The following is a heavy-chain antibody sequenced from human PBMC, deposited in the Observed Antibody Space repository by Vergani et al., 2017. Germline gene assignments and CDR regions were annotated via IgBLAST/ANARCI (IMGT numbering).Heavy chain of an antibody. CDR1: GGTFSSYA. J-gene: IGHJ4*02. CDR3: AKRLAYCGGDCYSGGDY. CDR2: IIPIFGTA. Sequence: QVQLVQSGAEVKKPGSSVKVSCKASGGTFSSYAISWVRQAPGQGLEWMGGIIPIFGTANYAQKFQGRVTITADESTSTAYMELSSLRSEDTAVYYCAKRLAYCGGDCYSGGDYWGQGTLVTVS. V-gene: IGHV1-69*01. D-gene: IGHD2-21*02.